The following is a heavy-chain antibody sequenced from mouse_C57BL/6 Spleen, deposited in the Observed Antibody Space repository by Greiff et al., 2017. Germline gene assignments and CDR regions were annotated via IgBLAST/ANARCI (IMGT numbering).Heavy chain of an antibody. D-gene: IGHD2-3*01. CDR3: ARWLLPYYAMDD. V-gene: IGHV1-80*01. CDR2: IYPGDGDT. Sequence: QVQLQQSGAELVKPGASVKISCKASGYAFSSYWMNWVKQRPGKGLEWIGQIYPGDGDTNYNGKFKGKATLTADKSSSTAYMQLSSLTSEDSAVYFCARWLLPYYAMDDWGKGTSVTVSS. J-gene: IGHJ4*01. CDR1: GYAFSSYW.